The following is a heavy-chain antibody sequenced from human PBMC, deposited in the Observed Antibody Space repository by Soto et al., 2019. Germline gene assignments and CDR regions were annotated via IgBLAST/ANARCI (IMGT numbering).Heavy chain of an antibody. V-gene: IGHV3-66*01. Sequence: VQLVESGGDLVQPGGSLRLSCAVSGLTVSSKYMSWVRQAPGKGLEWVSVIYDDGSTYYADSVRARFTISRDNSNNMVFLQMNSLRAEDTAVYYCAGWTKEWARGAYYMDVWGKGTTVSVSS. CDR3: AGWTKEWARGAYYMDV. J-gene: IGHJ6*03. CDR2: IYDDGST. CDR1: GLTVSSKY. D-gene: IGHD1-26*01.